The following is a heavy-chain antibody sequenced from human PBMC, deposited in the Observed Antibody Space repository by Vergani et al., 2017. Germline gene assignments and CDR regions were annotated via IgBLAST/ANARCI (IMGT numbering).Heavy chain of an antibody. CDR2: IYPAHSDT. Sequence: EVALVQSGPEMRKPGESLTISCKGSEYSFGNYWNGWVRQMPGKCLEWMGIIYPAHSDTRYSPSFQGQDTISADKSISTAFLQWDSLKASDTALYYCARHTTYTDSWGQGTLVTVSS. CDR3: ARHTTYTDS. V-gene: IGHV5-51*01. CDR1: EYSFGNYW. D-gene: IGHD1-1*01. J-gene: IGHJ4*02.